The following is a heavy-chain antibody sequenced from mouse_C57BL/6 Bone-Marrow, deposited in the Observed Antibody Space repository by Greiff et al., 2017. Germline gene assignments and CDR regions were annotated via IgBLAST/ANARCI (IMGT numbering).Heavy chain of an antibody. CDR1: GFTFTDYY. J-gene: IGHJ4*01. D-gene: IGHD1-1*01. V-gene: IGHV7-3*01. CDR3: ARSYGFYAMDY. Sequence: KLVESGGGLVQPGGSLSLSCAASGFTFTDYYMSWVRQPPGKALEWLGFIRNKANGYTTEYSASVKGRFTISRDNSQSILYLQMNALRAEDSATYYCARSYGFYAMDYWGQGTSVTVSS. CDR2: IRNKANGYTT.